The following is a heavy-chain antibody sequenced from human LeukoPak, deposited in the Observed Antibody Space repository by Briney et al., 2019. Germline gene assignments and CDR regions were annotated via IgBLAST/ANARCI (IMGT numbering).Heavy chain of an antibody. CDR1: GGSFSDYY. Sequence: SETLSLTCAVYGGSFSDYYWSWIRQPPGKGREWIGSVDHSETTYYNPSLKSRHTISVATSKNQFSLTLSSVTAADTAVYYCARDDGCSGGSCYSGYYYYYMDVWGKGTTVTVSS. J-gene: IGHJ6*03. V-gene: IGHV4-34*01. D-gene: IGHD2-15*01. CDR2: VDHSETT. CDR3: ARDDGCSGGSCYSGYYYYYMDV.